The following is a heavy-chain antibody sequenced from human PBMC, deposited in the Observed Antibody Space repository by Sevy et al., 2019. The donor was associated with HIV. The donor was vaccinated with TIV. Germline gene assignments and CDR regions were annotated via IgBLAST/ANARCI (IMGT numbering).Heavy chain of an antibody. CDR2: INPSDVST. CDR1: GYIFTNYY. J-gene: IGHJ4*02. CDR3: GRTSPRGGFDH. V-gene: IGHV1-46*03. Sequence: ASVKVSCKASGYIFTNYYMHWVRQAPGQGREWMGIINPSDVSTVYAQKFQGRVTMTRDTSTSTVYIELSSLRSDDTAVYYCGRTSPRGGFDHWGQGALVTVSS. D-gene: IGHD3-16*01.